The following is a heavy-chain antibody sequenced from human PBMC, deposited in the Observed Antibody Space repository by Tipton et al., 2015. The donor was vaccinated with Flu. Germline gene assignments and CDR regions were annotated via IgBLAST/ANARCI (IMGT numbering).Heavy chain of an antibody. J-gene: IGHJ4*02. D-gene: IGHD3-9*01. CDR1: RYSFTDSW. Sequence: VQLVQSGAEVKKPGESLKISCKGSRYSFTDSWIGWVRQMPGKGLEWMGIIYPDGSDTRYGPSFQGKVTMSVDKSISVAYLQWSSLKASDTAMYYCARRDILTGDVDSWGQGALVTVSS. V-gene: IGHV5-51*01. CDR2: IYPDGSDT. CDR3: ARRDILTGDVDS.